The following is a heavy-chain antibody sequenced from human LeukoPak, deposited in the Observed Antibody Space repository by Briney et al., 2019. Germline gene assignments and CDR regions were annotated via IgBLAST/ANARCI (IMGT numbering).Heavy chain of an antibody. Sequence: SETPSLTCAVYGGAFSGYYWSWIRQPPGKGLEWIGEINHSGSTNYNPSLKSRVTISVDTSKNQFSLKLSSVTAADTAVYYCARFYDSSGYYSAYFDYWGQGTLVTVSS. V-gene: IGHV4-34*01. CDR3: ARFYDSSGYYSAYFDY. CDR1: GGAFSGYY. CDR2: INHSGST. J-gene: IGHJ4*02. D-gene: IGHD3-22*01.